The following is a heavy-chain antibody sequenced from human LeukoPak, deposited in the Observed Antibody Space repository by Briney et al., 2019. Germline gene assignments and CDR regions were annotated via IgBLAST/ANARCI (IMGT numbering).Heavy chain of an antibody. J-gene: IGHJ4*02. Sequence: KPSETLSLTCAVYGGSFSGYYWSWIRQPPGKGLEWIGEINHSGSTNYNPSLKSRVTISVDTSKNQFSLKLSSVTAADTAVYYCARARTVYSSGWYKRDYFDYWGQGTLVTVSS. CDR3: ARARTVYSSGWYKRDYFDY. V-gene: IGHV4-34*01. CDR1: GGSFSGYY. D-gene: IGHD6-19*01. CDR2: INHSGST.